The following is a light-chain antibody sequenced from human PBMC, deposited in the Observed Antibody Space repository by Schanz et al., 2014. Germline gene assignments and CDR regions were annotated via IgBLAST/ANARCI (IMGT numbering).Light chain of an antibody. V-gene: IGLV1-40*01. Sequence: QSVLTQPPSVSGAPGQRVTISCTGSSSNIGTGYDVHWYQQLPGTAPKLLIYGNSNRPSGVPDRFSGSKSGTSASLAISGLRSGDEADYYCAAWDDSLSGHVFGPGTKLTVL. J-gene: IGLJ1*01. CDR2: GNS. CDR1: SSNIGTGYD. CDR3: AAWDDSLSGHV.